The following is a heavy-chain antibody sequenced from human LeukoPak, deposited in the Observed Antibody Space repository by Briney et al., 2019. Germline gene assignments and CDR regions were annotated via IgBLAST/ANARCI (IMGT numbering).Heavy chain of an antibody. V-gene: IGHV4-4*02. D-gene: IGHD1-14*01. CDR3: ASRMYKTVGNSAFDI. CDR2: IYHSGST. CDR1: GGSISSNTW. J-gene: IGHJ3*02. Sequence: PSETLSLTCTVSGGSISSNTWWSWVRQPPGKGLEWIEEIYHSGSTNYNPSLKSRVTISVDKSMNQFSLKLSSVTAADAAVYYCASRMYKTVGNSAFDIWGQGTMVTVSS.